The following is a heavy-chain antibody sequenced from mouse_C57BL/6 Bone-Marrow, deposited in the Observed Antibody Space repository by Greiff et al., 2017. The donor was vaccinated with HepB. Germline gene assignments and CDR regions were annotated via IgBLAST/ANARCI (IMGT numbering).Heavy chain of an antibody. J-gene: IGHJ1*03. Sequence: VQLQQSGAELVRPGTSVKMSCKASGYTFTNYWIGWAKQRPGHGLEWIGDIYPGGGYTNYNEKFKGKATLTADKSSSTAYMQFSSLTSEDSAIYYCASLRFYWYFDVWGTGTTVTVSS. D-gene: IGHD1-1*01. V-gene: IGHV1-63*01. CDR2: IYPGGGYT. CDR1: GYTFTNYW. CDR3: ASLRFYWYFDV.